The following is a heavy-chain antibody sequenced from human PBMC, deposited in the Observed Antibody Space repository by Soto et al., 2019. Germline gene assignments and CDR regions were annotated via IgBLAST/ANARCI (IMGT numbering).Heavy chain of an antibody. V-gene: IGHV3-30-3*01. CDR1: GFTFSSYA. J-gene: IGHJ5*02. CDR3: ARDMDSGSHYNWFDP. CDR2: ISYDGSNK. Sequence: QVQLVESGGGVVQPGRSLRLSCAASGFTFSSYAMHWVRQAPGKGLEWVAVISYDGSNKYYADSVKGRFTISRDNSKNTLYLQKNSLRAEDTAVYYCARDMDSGSHYNWFDPWGQGTLVTGSS. D-gene: IGHD1-26*01.